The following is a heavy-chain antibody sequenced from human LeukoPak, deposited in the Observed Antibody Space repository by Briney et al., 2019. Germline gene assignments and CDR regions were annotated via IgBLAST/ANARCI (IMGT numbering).Heavy chain of an antibody. D-gene: IGHD3-10*01. V-gene: IGHV1-18*01. CDR3: ARDANGGYYYYMDV. Sequence: GASVKVSCKASGYTFTSYGISWVRQAPGQGLEWMGWISAYNGNTNYAQKLQGRVTMTTDTSTSTAYMELSSLRSEDTAVYYCARDANGGYYYYMDVWGKGTTVTVSS. J-gene: IGHJ6*03. CDR1: GYTFTSYG. CDR2: ISAYNGNT.